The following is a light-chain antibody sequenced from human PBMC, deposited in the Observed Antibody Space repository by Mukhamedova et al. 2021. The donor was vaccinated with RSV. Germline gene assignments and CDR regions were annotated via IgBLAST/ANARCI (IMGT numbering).Light chain of an antibody. CDR2: AAS. CDR3: QKYNIAPWT. Sequence: GKIPKLLIYAASTLQSGVPSRFSGSGSGPDFTLTITSFQLEDVQSYYCQKYNIAPWTFAQGTKGEVK. V-gene: IGKV1-27*01. J-gene: IGKJ1*01.